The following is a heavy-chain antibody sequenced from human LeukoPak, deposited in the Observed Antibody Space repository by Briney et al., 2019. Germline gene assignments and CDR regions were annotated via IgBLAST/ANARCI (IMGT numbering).Heavy chain of an antibody. CDR1: GFTFTSSA. CDR2: IVVGSGNT. J-gene: IGHJ4*02. D-gene: IGHD3-22*01. Sequence: SVKVSCKASGFTFTSSAVQWVRQARGQRLEWIGWIVVGSGNTNYAQKFQERVTITGDMSTSTAYMELSSLRSEDTAVYYCAASPDYYDSSGYSYYFDYWGQGTLVTVSS. V-gene: IGHV1-58*01. CDR3: AASPDYYDSSGYSYYFDY.